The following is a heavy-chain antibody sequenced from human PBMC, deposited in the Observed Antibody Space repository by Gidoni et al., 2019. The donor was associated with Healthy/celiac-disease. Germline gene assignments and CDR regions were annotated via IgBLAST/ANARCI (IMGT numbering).Heavy chain of an antibody. J-gene: IGHJ4*02. CDR3: ARGSHGYFDY. V-gene: IGHV1-18*01. CDR2: ISAYNGNT. Sequence: VQPVQSGAQVKKPRSSVQVSCKPSGYTFTSYGISGVRQAPGQGLEWMGWISAYNGNTNDAQKLQGRVTMTTDTSTSTAYMELRSLRSDDTAVYYCARGSHGYFDYWGQGTLVTVSS. CDR1: GYTFTSYG.